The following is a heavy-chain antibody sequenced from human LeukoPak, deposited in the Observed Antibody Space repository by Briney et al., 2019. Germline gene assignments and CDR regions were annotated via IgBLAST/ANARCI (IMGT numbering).Heavy chain of an antibody. V-gene: IGHV3-23*01. J-gene: IGHJ6*03. CDR1: GFTSSTYA. CDR3: AKNSAYDRSLGYYSYYMDV. Sequence: GGSLRLSCAASGFTSSTYAMTWVRQAPGKGLEWVSSITGSGERTYYADSVKGRFTISRDNSNNMVYPQMNSLRGEDTAVYYCAKNSAYDRSLGYYSYYMDVWGKGTTVTVSS. D-gene: IGHD5-12*01. CDR2: ITGSGERT.